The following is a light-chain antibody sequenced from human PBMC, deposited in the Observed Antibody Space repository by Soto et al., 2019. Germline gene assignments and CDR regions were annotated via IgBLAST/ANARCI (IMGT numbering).Light chain of an antibody. CDR3: APWDDSLDGPV. Sequence: QSVLTQPPSAFGTPGQWVTISCSGSSSNVGRNGVNWYQQLPGTAPKLLIHSDNQRPSGVPDRFSGSKSGTSASLAISGLQSEDEADYYCAPWDDSLDGPVFGGGTKVTVL. J-gene: IGLJ3*02. V-gene: IGLV1-44*01. CDR2: SDN. CDR1: SSNVGRNG.